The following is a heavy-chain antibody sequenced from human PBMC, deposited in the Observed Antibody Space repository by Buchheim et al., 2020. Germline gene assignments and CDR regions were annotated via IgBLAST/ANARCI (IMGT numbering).Heavy chain of an antibody. V-gene: IGHV4-34*01. J-gene: IGHJ6*02. CDR3: AREVGSGSYSGYYGMDV. D-gene: IGHD1-26*01. Sequence: QVQLQQWGAGLLKPSETLSLTCAVYGGSFSGYYWSWIRQPPGKGLEWIGEINHSGSNNYNTSLKSRVTISVDTYKTQFFLKLSSVTAADTAVYYCAREVGSGSYSGYYGMDVWGQGTT. CDR1: GGSFSGYY. CDR2: INHSGSN.